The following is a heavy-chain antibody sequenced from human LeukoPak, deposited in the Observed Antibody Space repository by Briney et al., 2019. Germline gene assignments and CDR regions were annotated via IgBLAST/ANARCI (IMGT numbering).Heavy chain of an antibody. D-gene: IGHD3-22*01. CDR1: GYTLTELS. CDR3: ATGRGYYDSSGYYEDY. V-gene: IGHV1-24*01. J-gene: IGHJ4*02. CDR2: FYPEDGET. Sequence: ASVKVSCKVSGYTLTELSMHWVRQAPGKGLEWMGGFYPEDGETIYAQKFQGRVTMTEDTSTDTAYMELSSLRSEDTTVYYCATGRGYYDSSGYYEDYWGQGTLVTVSS.